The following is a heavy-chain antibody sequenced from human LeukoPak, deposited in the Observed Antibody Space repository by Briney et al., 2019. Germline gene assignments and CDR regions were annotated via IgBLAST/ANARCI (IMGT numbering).Heavy chain of an antibody. J-gene: IGHJ5*02. CDR2: INHSGST. CDR1: GGSFSGYY. D-gene: IGHD4/OR15-4a*01. CDR3: ARSGGAHYTRSHNWFDP. V-gene: IGHV4-34*01. Sequence: PSETLSLTCAVHGGSFSGYYWSWIRQPPGKGLEWIGEINHSGSTNYNPSLKSRVTISVDTSKNQFSLKLSSVTAADTAVYYCARSGGAHYTRSHNWFDPWGQGTLVTVSS.